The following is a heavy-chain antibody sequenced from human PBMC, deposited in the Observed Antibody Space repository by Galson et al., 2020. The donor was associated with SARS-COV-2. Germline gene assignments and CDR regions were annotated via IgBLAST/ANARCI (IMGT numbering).Heavy chain of an antibody. J-gene: IGHJ6*03. CDR1: GFTFSSYW. V-gene: IGHV3-74*03. Sequence: GGSLRLSCEASGFTFSSYWMHWVRQAPGRGLVWVSRIHSDGSDTKYADSVKGRFTISRDNPKNTLCLQLNSLRAEDTAVYYCARESAVGGGYYMDVWGKGTTVTVSS. D-gene: IGHD3-16*01. CDR3: ARESAVGGGYYMDV. CDR2: IHSDGSDT.